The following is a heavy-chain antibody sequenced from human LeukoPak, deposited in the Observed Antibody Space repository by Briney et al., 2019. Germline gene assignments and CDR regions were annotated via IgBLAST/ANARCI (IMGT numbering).Heavy chain of an antibody. V-gene: IGHV4-59*01. Sequence: PSETLSLTCTVSGGSIRSYYWSWIRQPPGKGLEWIGYIYYSGSTNYNPSLKSRASISLDTSKNQFSLKLSSVTAADTAVYYCARHLYGDYVGDYWGQGTLVTVSS. D-gene: IGHD4-17*01. CDR3: ARHLYGDYVGDY. CDR2: IYYSGST. J-gene: IGHJ4*02. CDR1: GGSIRSYY.